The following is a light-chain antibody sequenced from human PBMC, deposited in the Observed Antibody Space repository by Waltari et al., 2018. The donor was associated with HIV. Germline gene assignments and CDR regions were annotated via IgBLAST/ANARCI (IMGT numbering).Light chain of an antibody. CDR2: GAS. CDR3: QQYLDWTPWT. CDR1: QNNGGN. Sequence: DIVMTQSPATLSVSPGERATLSCSASQNNGGNLAWYQQRHGQPPRLLIYGASSRERGIPARFSGRGSGTEFTLTITNLESEDSAVYFCQQYLDWTPWTFGQGTKVVI. V-gene: IGKV3D-15*01. J-gene: IGKJ1*01.